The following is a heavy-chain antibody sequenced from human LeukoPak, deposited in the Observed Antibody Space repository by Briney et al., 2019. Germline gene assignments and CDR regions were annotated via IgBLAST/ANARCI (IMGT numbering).Heavy chain of an antibody. CDR1: GYTFTNYY. V-gene: IGHV1-18*04. CDR2: ISAYNGNT. J-gene: IGHJ6*03. D-gene: IGHD6-19*01. CDR3: ARDISGSGWIYYYYYMDV. Sequence: GASVKVSCKASGYTFTNYYMHWVRQAPGQGLEWMGWISAYNGNTNYAQKLQGRVTMTTDTSTSTAYMELRSLRSDDTAVYYCARDISGSGWIYYYYYMDVWGKGTTVTVSS.